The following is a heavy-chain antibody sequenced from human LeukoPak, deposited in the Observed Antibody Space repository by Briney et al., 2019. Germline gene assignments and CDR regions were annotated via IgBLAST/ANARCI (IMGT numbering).Heavy chain of an antibody. V-gene: IGHV3-23*01. Sequence: GGSLRLSCAASGFTFSSYAMSWVRQAPGKGLEWVSAISGSGGSTYYADSVKGRFTISRDNSKNTLYLQMNSLRAEDTAVYYCAKAWGPVPYYFDYWGQVTLVTVSS. CDR2: ISGSGGST. J-gene: IGHJ4*02. CDR3: AKAWGPVPYYFDY. CDR1: GFTFSSYA. D-gene: IGHD2-2*01.